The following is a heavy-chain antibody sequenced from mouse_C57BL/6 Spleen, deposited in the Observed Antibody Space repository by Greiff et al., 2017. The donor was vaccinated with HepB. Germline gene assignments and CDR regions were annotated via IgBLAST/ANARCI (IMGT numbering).Heavy chain of an antibody. D-gene: IGHD2-1*01. J-gene: IGHJ4*01. CDR2: IWSGGST. Sequence: VKLQESGPGLVQPSQRLSITCTVSGFSLTSYGVHWVRQSPGKGLEWLGVIWSGGSTDYNAAFISRLSISKDNSKSQVFFKMNSLQADDTAIYYCARNRNLGYYAMDYWGQGTSVTVSS. V-gene: IGHV2-2*01. CDR1: GFSLTSYG. CDR3: ARNRNLGYYAMDY.